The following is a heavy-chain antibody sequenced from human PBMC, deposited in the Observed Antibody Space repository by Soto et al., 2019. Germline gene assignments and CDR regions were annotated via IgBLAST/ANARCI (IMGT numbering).Heavy chain of an antibody. CDR1: GGSFSCYY. CDR2: INHSGST. J-gene: IGHJ6*02. D-gene: IGHD6-13*01. Sequence: PSATLSLTWAVYGGSFSCYYWSWIRQPPGKGLESIGEINHSGSTNYNPSLKSRVTISVDTSKNQFSLKLSSVTAADTAVYYCARDPAYLYNSSCFNYYFYNMDFWGQGTTVTVSS. V-gene: IGHV4-34*01. CDR3: ARDPAYLYNSSCFNYYFYNMDF.